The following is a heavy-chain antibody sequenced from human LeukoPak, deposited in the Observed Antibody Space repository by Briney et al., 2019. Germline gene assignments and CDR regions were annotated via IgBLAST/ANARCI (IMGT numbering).Heavy chain of an antibody. J-gene: IGHJ4*02. V-gene: IGHV4-34*01. CDR1: GGSFSGYY. D-gene: IGHD5-18*01. CDR3: ARGRTIYSYGYPTTFDY. CDR2: INHSGST. Sequence: PSETLSLTCAVYGGSFSGYYWSWIRQPPGKGLEWIGEINHSGSTNYNPSLKSRVTISVDTSKNQFSLKLSSATAADTAVYYCARGRTIYSYGYPTTFDYWGQGTLVTVSS.